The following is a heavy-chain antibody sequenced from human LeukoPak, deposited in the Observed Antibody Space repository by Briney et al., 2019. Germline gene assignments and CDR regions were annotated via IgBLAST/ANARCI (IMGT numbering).Heavy chain of an antibody. J-gene: IGHJ4*02. D-gene: IGHD3-10*01. CDR1: GFTFSSYV. V-gene: IGHV3-23*01. CDR2: ISGSGDDT. CDR3: AKKEAMIRGVPYYYDF. Sequence: GGSLRLSCSASGFTFSSYVMTWVRQVPGQGLEWVSAISGSGDDTYYADSVKGRFAISRDNSKNTLYLQMNSLRAEDTAVYYCAKKEAMIRGVPYYYDFWGQGTLVTVSS.